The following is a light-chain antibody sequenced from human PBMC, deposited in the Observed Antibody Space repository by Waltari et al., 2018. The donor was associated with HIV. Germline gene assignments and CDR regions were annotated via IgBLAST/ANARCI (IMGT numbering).Light chain of an antibody. CDR1: SGRIASNY. V-gene: IGLV6-57*04. CDR3: QSYDSSKHAV. CDR2: EDN. J-gene: IGLJ7*01. Sequence: NFMLTQPHSVSESPGKTVTISCTRSSGRIASNYVQWYQQRPGSAPTTVIYEDNQRPSGVPDRFSGSIDSSSNSASLTISGLKTEDEADYYCQSYDSSKHAVFGGGTQLTVL.